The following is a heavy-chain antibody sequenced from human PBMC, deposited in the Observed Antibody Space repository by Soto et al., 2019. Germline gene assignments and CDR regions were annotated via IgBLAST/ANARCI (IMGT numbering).Heavy chain of an antibody. V-gene: IGHV3-30*18. CDR2: TSYDGTNK. CDR1: GFTFSDYG. Sequence: GGSLRLSCAASGFTFSDYGMHWVRQAPGKGLEWVAVTSYDGTNKYYADSVKGRFLIFRDNSKNTLYLQMNSLRAEDTAVYYCAKGMTYCTNGVCYFDYWGQGTLVTVSS. CDR3: AKGMTYCTNGVCYFDY. J-gene: IGHJ4*02. D-gene: IGHD2-8*01.